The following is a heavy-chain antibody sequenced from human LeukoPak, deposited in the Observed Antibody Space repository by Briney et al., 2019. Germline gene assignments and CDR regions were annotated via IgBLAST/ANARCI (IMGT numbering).Heavy chain of an antibody. D-gene: IGHD5-12*01. CDR2: ISGYNGHA. Sequence: GASVKVSCKPPGYTFSLYGINWVRQAPGEGLEWMGWISGYNGHANYAQKFQGRVTLTTDASTNTVYMELRSLRSDDTAVYYCARAWLRRKYYYYMDVWGKGTTVTVSS. V-gene: IGHV1-18*01. CDR3: ARAWLRRKYYYYMDV. J-gene: IGHJ6*03. CDR1: GYTFSLYG.